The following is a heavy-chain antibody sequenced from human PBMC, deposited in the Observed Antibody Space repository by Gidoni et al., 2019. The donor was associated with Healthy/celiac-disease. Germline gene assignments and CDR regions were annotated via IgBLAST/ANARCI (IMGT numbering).Heavy chain of an antibody. CDR3: TRDRTPVDIVEPSRIENYYYYYMDV. Sequence: EVQLVESGGGLVQPGRSLRLSCTASGFTFGDYAMSWFRQAPGRGLGWVGFIRSKAYGGTTEYAASVKGRFTISRDDSKSIAYLQMNSLKTEDTAVYYCTRDRTPVDIVEPSRIENYYYYYMDVWGKGTTVTVSS. CDR1: GFTFGDYA. CDR2: IRSKAYGGTT. J-gene: IGHJ6*03. V-gene: IGHV3-49*03. D-gene: IGHD5-12*01.